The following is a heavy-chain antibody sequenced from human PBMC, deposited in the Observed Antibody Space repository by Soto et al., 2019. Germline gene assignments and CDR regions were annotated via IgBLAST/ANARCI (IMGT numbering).Heavy chain of an antibody. CDR3: RTRPVAGKHSLGGPGVWFDP. V-gene: IGHV3-23*01. J-gene: IGHJ5*02. CDR2: ISGSGGGT. Sequence: EVQLLESGGGLVQPGGSLRLSCAASGFTFSSYAMTWVRQARGKGLEWVSGISGSGGGTYYADSVKGRFTISRDNSKNTLFLQMNSLRVDDTAVYYCRTRPVAGKHSLGGPGVWFDPWGQGTLVTVSS. D-gene: IGHD6-19*01. CDR1: GFTFSSYA.